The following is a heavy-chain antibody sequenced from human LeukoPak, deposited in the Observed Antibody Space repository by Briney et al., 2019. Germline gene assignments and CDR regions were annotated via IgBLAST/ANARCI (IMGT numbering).Heavy chain of an antibody. CDR3: ARADIVVVTAIDY. Sequence: TLSLTFTVSAGSISSGTYYWSCIRQPAGKGLEWIGPIYTNATTNYNPSLTSRATTTAGTSKTQFSPALSLMTTADTAVYYWARADIVVVTAIDYWGQGTLVTVSS. D-gene: IGHD2-21*02. CDR2: IYTNATT. J-gene: IGHJ4*02. CDR1: AGSISSGTYY. V-gene: IGHV4-61*02.